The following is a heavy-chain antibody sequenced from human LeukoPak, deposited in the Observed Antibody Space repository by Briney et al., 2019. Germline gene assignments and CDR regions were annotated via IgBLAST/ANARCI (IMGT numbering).Heavy chain of an antibody. D-gene: IGHD5-18*01. V-gene: IGHV4-34*01. CDR1: GGSFSGYY. CDR2: INHSGST. J-gene: IGHJ4*02. Sequence: SETLSLTCAVYGGSFSGYYWSWIRQPPGKGLEWIGEINHSGSTNYNPSLKSRVTISVDTSKNQFSLKLSSVTAADTAVYYCASRAWIQLWLFIDYWGQGTLVTVSS. CDR3: ASRAWIQLWLFIDY.